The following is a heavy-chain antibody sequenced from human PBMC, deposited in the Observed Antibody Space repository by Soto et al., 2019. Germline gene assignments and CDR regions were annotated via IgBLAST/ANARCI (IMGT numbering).Heavy chain of an antibody. Sequence: ESGGGVVQPGRSLRLSCAASGFTFSSYGMHWVRQAPGKGLEWVAVISYDGSNKYYADSVKGRFTISRDNSKNTLYLQMNSLRAEDTAVYYCAKEPSRDYWGQGTLVTVSS. V-gene: IGHV3-30*18. CDR2: ISYDGSNK. CDR3: AKEPSRDY. J-gene: IGHJ4*02. CDR1: GFTFSSYG.